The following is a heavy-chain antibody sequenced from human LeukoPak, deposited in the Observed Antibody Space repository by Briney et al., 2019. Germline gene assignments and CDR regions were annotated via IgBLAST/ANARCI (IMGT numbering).Heavy chain of an antibody. CDR1: GFTVSNNY. CDR2: SYSGET. CDR3: VRDQFS. V-gene: IGHV3-66*01. J-gene: IGHJ6*02. Sequence: GGSLRLSCAASGFTVSNNYMSWVRQAPGRLEWLSVSYSGETQYADYVKGRFTISRDDSKNTVYLQMNSLRDEDTATYYCVRDQFSWGQGTTVTVSS. D-gene: IGHD3-3*01.